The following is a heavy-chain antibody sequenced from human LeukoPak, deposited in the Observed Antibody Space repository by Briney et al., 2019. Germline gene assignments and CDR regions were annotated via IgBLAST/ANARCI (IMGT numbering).Heavy chain of an antibody. CDR2: INHSGTT. CDR1: GFTVSTNY. V-gene: IGHV4-34*01. Sequence: AGGSLRLSCAASGFTVSTNYMNWIRQPPGKGLEWIGQINHSGTTNYNPSLKSRVTISVDTSKNQLSLKLSSVTAADTAVYYCARVDTAMSAFDPWGQGTLVTVSS. CDR3: ARVDTAMSAFDP. J-gene: IGHJ5*02. D-gene: IGHD5-18*01.